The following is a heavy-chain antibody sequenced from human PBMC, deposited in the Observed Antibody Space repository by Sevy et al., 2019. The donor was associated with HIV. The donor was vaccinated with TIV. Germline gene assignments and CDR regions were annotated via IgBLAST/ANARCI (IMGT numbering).Heavy chain of an antibody. D-gene: IGHD3-16*01. CDR2: IKSVGSDK. V-gene: IGHV3-7*01. CDR1: GFTFSAYW. Sequence: GGSLRLSCAASGFTFSAYWMNWVRQAPGKGLEWVANIKSVGSDKHYVDSVEGRFTISRDNAKNSLYLQMNSLRVEETAVYYCAQETVGRFDSWGQGTLVTVSS. J-gene: IGHJ4*02. CDR3: AQETVGRFDS.